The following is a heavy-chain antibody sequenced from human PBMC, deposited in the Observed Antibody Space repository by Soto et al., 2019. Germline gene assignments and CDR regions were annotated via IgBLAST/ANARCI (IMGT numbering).Heavy chain of an antibody. Sequence: SETLSLTCTVSGGSISSYYWSWIRQPPGKGLEWFGYIYYSESTNYNPPLKSQVTISVDTSKNQFSLKLSSVTAADTALYYWARAYGDYVFDYWGQGTLVTVSS. J-gene: IGHJ4*02. CDR1: GGSISSYY. V-gene: IGHV4-59*01. D-gene: IGHD4-17*01. CDR2: IYYSEST. CDR3: ARAYGDYVFDY.